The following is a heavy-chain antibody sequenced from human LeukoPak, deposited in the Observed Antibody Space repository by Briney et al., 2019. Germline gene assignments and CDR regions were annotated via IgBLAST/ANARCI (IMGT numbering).Heavy chain of an antibody. Sequence: GGSLRLSCAGSGFNSSTYTMNWVRQAPGKGLEWVSSITYTSNSIYYADSMKGRFTISRDNAKSSLYLQMNSLRAEGTAIYHCAMTTVIHRVFDYWGQGTLVTVSS. CDR3: AMTTVIHRVFDY. CDR2: ITYTSNSI. CDR1: GFNSSTYT. V-gene: IGHV3-21*01. D-gene: IGHD4-11*01. J-gene: IGHJ4*02.